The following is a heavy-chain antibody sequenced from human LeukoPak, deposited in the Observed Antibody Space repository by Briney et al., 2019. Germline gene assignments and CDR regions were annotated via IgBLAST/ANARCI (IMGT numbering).Heavy chain of an antibody. D-gene: IGHD2-15*01. CDR1: EFTFSSYT. J-gene: IGHJ4*02. V-gene: IGHV3-21*01. CDR2: ITSNSVYI. CDR3: ARQGCSGGSCYSDY. Sequence: GGSLRLSCAASEFTFSSYTMNWVRQAPGRGLEWVSSITSNSVYIYYADSVRGRFTISRGNAKNSLYLQMNSLRAEDTAVYYCARQGCSGGSCYSDYWGQGTLVTVSS.